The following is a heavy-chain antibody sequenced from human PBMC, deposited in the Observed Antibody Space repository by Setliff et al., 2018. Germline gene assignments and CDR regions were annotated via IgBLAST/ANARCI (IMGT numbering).Heavy chain of an antibody. CDR1: GGSISSGSYY. J-gene: IGHJ5*02. CDR2: IYSSGST. CDR3: ARGAPGWELLSWFDP. V-gene: IGHV4-61*02. Sequence: ASETLSLTCTVSGGSISSGSYYWSWIRQPAGKGLEWIGRIYSSGSTKYNPSLKSRVTISGDTSKNQFSLKLSSVTAADTAVYYCARGAPGWELLSWFDPWGQGTLVTV. D-gene: IGHD1-26*01.